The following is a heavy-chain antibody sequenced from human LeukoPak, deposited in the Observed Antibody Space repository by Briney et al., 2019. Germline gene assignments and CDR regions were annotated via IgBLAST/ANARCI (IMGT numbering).Heavy chain of an antibody. J-gene: IGHJ3*01. V-gene: IGHV4-34*01. Sequence: SETLCLTCAVYGGSFSGYYWSWIRQPPGQGLESIGEANHSRDTIYNPSLNRRVIMSVDTSKNQFFLHLNSMTAADTAVYYCARPHFCSPTTCSGPFHVWSQGAMVTVSS. D-gene: IGHD2-15*01. CDR3: ARPHFCSPTTCSGPFHV. CDR2: ANHSRDT. CDR1: GGSFSGYY.